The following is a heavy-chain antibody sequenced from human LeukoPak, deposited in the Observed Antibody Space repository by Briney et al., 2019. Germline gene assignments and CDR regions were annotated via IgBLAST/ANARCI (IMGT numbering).Heavy chain of an antibody. CDR1: GFTFSTYW. V-gene: IGHV3-74*01. Sequence: GGSLRLSCAASGFTFSTYWMHWVRQAPGKGLVWVSRINTGGSSTTYADSVKGRFTISRDNAKNTLYLQMNSLRAEDTAMYYCAGGVRFLEWSQGNAFDIWGQGAMVTVSS. CDR3: AGGVRFLEWSQGNAFDI. D-gene: IGHD3-3*01. CDR2: INTGGSST. J-gene: IGHJ3*02.